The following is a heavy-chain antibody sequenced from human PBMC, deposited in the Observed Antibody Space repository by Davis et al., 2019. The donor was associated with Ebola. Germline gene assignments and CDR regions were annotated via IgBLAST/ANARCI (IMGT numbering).Heavy chain of an antibody. J-gene: IGHJ4*02. D-gene: IGHD1-26*01. V-gene: IGHV3-23*01. CDR1: GFTFSSYG. Sequence: GESLKLPCAASGFTFSSYGMSWVRQTPGKGLKWVSGISASGGNRYYGDSVKGRFTISRDNSKNTLYLQMNSLRAEDTAVYYCAKDRVSGSYVARQRELDYWGQGTLVTVSS. CDR3: AKDRVSGSYVARQRELDY. CDR2: ISASGGNR.